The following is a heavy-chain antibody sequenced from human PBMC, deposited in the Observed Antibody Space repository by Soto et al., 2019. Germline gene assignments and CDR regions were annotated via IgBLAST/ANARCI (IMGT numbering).Heavy chain of an antibody. CDR3: ARRSPIAAAGTPPGWFDP. Sequence: SETLSLTCTVSGGSVSSGSYYWSWIRQPPGKGLEWIGYIYYSGSTNYNPSLKSRVTISVDTSKNQFSLKLSSVTAADTAVYYCARRSPIAAAGTPPGWFDPWGQGNLVTVSS. J-gene: IGHJ5*02. D-gene: IGHD6-13*01. V-gene: IGHV4-61*01. CDR1: GGSVSSGSYY. CDR2: IYYSGST.